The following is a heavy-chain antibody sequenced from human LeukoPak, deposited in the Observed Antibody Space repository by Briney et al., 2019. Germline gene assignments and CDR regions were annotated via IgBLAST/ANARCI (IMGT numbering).Heavy chain of an antibody. CDR3: AKNRALTPFYDY. D-gene: IGHD4-23*01. CDR2: ISGSGAGT. Sequence: GGSLRLSCAASAFXFSSNAITWVRQAPGKGLEWVSAISGSGAGTYYADSVKGRFTISRDNSKNTLHLQMDSLRAEDTAVYYCAKNRALTPFYDYWGQGTLVTVSS. CDR1: AFXFSSNA. J-gene: IGHJ4*02. V-gene: IGHV3-23*01.